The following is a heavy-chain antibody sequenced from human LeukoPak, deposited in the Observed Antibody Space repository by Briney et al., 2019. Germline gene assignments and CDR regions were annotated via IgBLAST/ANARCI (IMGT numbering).Heavy chain of an antibody. Sequence: SETLSLTCTVSGGSISSQYWSWIRQPPGKGLEWIGYSYYTGSTNYNPSLKSRITISVDTSKNQFSLKLSSLTASDTAVYYCARLERRQETFDIWGQGTMVTVSS. CDR2: SYYTGST. D-gene: IGHD1-1*01. CDR1: GGSISSQY. V-gene: IGHV4-59*08. J-gene: IGHJ3*02. CDR3: ARLERRQETFDI.